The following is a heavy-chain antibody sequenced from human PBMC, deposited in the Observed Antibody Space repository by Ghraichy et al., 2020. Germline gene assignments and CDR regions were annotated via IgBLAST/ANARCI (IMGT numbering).Heavy chain of an antibody. Sequence: GGSLRLSCAASGFTFSSYAMSWVRQAPGKGLEWVSAISENSGNTSYADSVKGRCTISRDNSENTLFLQMNSLRAEDTAVYYCAKDHGSKWLRAFDYWGQGALVTVSS. V-gene: IGHV3-23*01. CDR1: GFTFSSYA. CDR3: AKDHGSKWLRAFDY. CDR2: ISENSGNT. J-gene: IGHJ4*02. D-gene: IGHD5-18*01.